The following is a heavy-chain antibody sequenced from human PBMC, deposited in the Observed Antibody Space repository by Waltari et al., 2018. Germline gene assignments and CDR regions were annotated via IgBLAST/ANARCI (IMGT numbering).Heavy chain of an antibody. V-gene: IGHV4-4*07. Sequence: QVQLQESGPGLVKPSETLSLTCTVSGGSISSYYWSWIRQPAGKGLEWIGRIYTSGSTNYNPPLKGRVTMAVDTSKNRFSLKLSSGTAADTAVYYCARDLGGGPDPLRDYYYYYMDVWGKGTTVTVSS. J-gene: IGHJ6*03. CDR2: IYTSGST. CDR3: ARDLGGGPDPLRDYYYYYMDV. D-gene: IGHD3-10*01. CDR1: GGSISSYY.